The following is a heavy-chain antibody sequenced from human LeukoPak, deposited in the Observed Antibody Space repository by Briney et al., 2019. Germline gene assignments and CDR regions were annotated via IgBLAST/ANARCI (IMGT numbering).Heavy chain of an antibody. Sequence: ASVTVSCKTSGYTFTIYGISCVRQAPGQGLEWMGLISAYGNTNYSQNLQGRVTMTTDTSTSTAYMELRSLRSDDTAVYYCARGIIGYYFDYWGQGTLVTVSS. CDR2: ISAYGNT. CDR1: GYTFTIYG. D-gene: IGHD2-15*01. CDR3: ARGIIGYYFDY. J-gene: IGHJ4*02. V-gene: IGHV1-18*01.